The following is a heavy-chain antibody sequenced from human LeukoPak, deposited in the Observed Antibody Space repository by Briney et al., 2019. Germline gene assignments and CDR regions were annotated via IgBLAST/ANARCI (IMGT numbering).Heavy chain of an antibody. J-gene: IGHJ4*02. CDR1: GGSISSGNYY. V-gene: IGHV4-30-4*01. Sequence: PSQTLSLTCTVSGGSISSGNYYWSWLRQPPGKGLEWIGYIHYSGSTKYNPSLKSRVTISVDTSKNQFSLKLSSVTAADTAVYYCARWYSSGWAFDYWGQGTLVTVSS. CDR2: IHYSGST. D-gene: IGHD6-19*01. CDR3: ARWYSSGWAFDY.